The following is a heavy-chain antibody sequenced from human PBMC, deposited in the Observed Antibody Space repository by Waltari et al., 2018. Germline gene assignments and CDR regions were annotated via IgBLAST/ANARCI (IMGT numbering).Heavy chain of an antibody. D-gene: IGHD7-27*01. CDR2: IYSGGST. Sequence: EVQLVESGGGLIQPGGSLRLSCAASGFTVSSNYMSWVRQAPGKGLEWVSVIYSGGSTYYADSVKCRFTISRDNSKNTLYLQMNSLRAEDTAVYYCARYRGVVPPSWGAFDIWGQGTMVTVSS. CDR3: ARYRGVVPPSWGAFDI. V-gene: IGHV3-53*01. CDR1: GFTVSSNY. J-gene: IGHJ3*02.